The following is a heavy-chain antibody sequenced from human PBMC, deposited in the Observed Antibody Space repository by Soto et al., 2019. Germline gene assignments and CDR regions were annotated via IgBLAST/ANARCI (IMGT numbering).Heavy chain of an antibody. D-gene: IGHD3-3*01. CDR1: GFTFSGSA. Sequence: EVQLVESGGGLVQPGGSLKLSCAASGFTFSGSAMHWVRQASGKGLEWVGRIRSKANNYATAYGASVKGRFTISSNDAKNTAYLQMNRLKTEDTAVDYCSRQASDFWSGKPQYYMDVWGKGTTVTVSS. CDR3: SRQASDFWSGKPQYYMDV. J-gene: IGHJ6*03. V-gene: IGHV3-73*01. CDR2: IRSKANNYAT.